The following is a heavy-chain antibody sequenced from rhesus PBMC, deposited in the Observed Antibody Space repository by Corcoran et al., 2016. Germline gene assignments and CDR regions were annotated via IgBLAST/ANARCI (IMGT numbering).Heavy chain of an antibody. J-gene: IGHJ5-1*01. V-gene: IGHV4S6*01. CDR3: ARDESNRFDV. CDR2: ISGGSGST. Sequence: QGQLQEPGPGLVKPSETLPLTCAVSGASISSHYWSWIRQPPGKGLEWIGSISGGSGSTNSTPSLKGRVTISRDTSKNQISLKLTSVTAADTAVYYCARDESNRFDVWGAGVLVTVSS. CDR1: GASISSHY.